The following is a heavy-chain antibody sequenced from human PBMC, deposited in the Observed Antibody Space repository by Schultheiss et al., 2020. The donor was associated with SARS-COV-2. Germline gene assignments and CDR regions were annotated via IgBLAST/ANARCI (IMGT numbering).Heavy chain of an antibody. J-gene: IGHJ2*01. CDR3: ARWGYYGSGDWYFDL. V-gene: IGHV4-59*01. D-gene: IGHD3-10*01. CDR1: GGSFSGYY. Sequence: SETLSLTCAVYGGSFSGYYWSWIRQHPGKGLEWIGYIYYSGSTNYNPSLKSRVTISVDTSKNQFSLKLSSVTAADTAVYYCARWGYYGSGDWYFDLWGRGTLVTVSS. CDR2: IYYSGST.